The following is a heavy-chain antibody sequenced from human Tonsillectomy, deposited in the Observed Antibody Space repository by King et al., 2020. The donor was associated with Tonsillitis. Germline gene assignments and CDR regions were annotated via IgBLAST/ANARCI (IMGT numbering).Heavy chain of an antibody. J-gene: IGHJ4*02. V-gene: IGHV3-30*04. CDR3: AKDPTAAGLHTLFDY. CDR2: ISFDGSNK. D-gene: IGHD6-13*01. Sequence: VQLVESGGGVVQPGRSLRLSCAASGFTFSAYAMHWVRQAPGKGLEWVAVISFDGSNKYYADSVKGRFTISRDNSKNTLYLQMDSLRAEDTAVYFCAKDPTAAGLHTLFDYWGRGPRHRVSS. CDR1: GFTFSAYA.